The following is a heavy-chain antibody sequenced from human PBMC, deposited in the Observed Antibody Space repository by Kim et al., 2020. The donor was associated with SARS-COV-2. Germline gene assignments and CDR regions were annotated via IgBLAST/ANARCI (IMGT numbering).Heavy chain of an antibody. Sequence: NTDGGTTEYAAPVKGRFTISRDDSKNPLYLQMNSLKTEDTAIYYCTTLLNWGQGTLVTVSS. CDR2: NTDGGTT. V-gene: IGHV3-15*01. CDR3: TTLLN. J-gene: IGHJ4*02.